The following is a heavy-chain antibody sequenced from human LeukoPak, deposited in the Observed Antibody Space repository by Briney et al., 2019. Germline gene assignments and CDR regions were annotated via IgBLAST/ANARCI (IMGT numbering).Heavy chain of an antibody. CDR1: GGSISSGNYY. J-gene: IGHJ5*02. Sequence: SETLSLTCTVSGGSISSGNYYWSWIRQPPGKGLEWIGCIFYLGSTYYTPSLKSRVTISVDTSKNQFSLKLSSVTAADTAVYYCARKYPDHWFDPWGQGTLVTVSS. V-gene: IGHV4-30-4*01. CDR3: ARKYPDHWFDP. D-gene: IGHD6-6*01. CDR2: IFYLGST.